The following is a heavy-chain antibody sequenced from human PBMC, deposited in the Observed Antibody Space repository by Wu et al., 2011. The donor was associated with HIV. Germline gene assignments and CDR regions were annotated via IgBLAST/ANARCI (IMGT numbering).Heavy chain of an antibody. CDR3: ATEPEYYYGSGSYYTN. D-gene: IGHD3-10*01. J-gene: IGHJ4*02. CDR2: IIPIFGTA. CDR1: GYTFTNFG. Sequence: QVQLVQSGAEVKKPGASVKVSCKASGYTFTNFGISWVRQAPGQGLEWMGRIIPIFGTANYAQKFQGRVTITADKSTSTAYMELSSLRSEDTAVYYCATEPEYYYGSGSYYTNWGQGTLVTVSS. V-gene: IGHV1-69*06.